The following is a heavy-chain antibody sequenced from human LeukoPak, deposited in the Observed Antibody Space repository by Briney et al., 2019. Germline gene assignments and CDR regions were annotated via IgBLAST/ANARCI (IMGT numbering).Heavy chain of an antibody. Sequence: PGGSLRLSCVGSGFTFSTYWMAWVRQAPGKGLEWVANIKGDESAKRQADSVKGRFTIFRDNAQNSVYLQMSSLRGEDTAVYYCARDVGGSLDYWGQGTLVTVSS. CDR2: IKGDESAK. CDR3: ARDVGGSLDY. CDR1: GFTFSTYW. V-gene: IGHV3-7*01. D-gene: IGHD1-26*01. J-gene: IGHJ4*02.